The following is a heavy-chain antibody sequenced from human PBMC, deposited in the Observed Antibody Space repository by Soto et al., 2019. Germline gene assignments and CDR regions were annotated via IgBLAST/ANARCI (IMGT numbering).Heavy chain of an antibody. J-gene: IGHJ4*02. D-gene: IGHD6-6*01. CDR1: VGTFSSYA. Sequence: GASVKVSCKASVGTFSSYAISWVRQAPGQGLEWMGGIIPIFGTANYAQKFQGRVTITADESTSTAYMELSSLRSEDTAVYYCARVPDPYSSSSEFDYWGQGTLVTVSS. CDR2: IIPIFGTA. CDR3: ARVPDPYSSSSEFDY. V-gene: IGHV1-69*13.